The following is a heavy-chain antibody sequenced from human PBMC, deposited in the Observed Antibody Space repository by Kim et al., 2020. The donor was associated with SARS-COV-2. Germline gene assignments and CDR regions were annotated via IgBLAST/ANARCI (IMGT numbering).Heavy chain of an antibody. D-gene: IGHD2-2*01. CDR1: GFTFSSYA. V-gene: IGHV3-64D*09. Sequence: GGSLRLSCSASGFTFSSYAMHWVRQAPGKGLEYVSAISSNGGSTYYADSVKGRFTISRDNSKNTLYLQMNSLRAEDTAVYYCVKDLPRYCSSTSCYGYGDYWGQGTLVTVSS. J-gene: IGHJ4*02. CDR3: VKDLPRYCSSTSCYGYGDY. CDR2: ISSNGGST.